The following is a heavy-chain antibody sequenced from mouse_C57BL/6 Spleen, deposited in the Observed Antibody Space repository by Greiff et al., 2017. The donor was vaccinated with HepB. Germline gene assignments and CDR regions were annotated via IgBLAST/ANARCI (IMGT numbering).Heavy chain of an antibody. V-gene: IGHV5-17*01. CDR3: ARRPFYYGYDYWYFDV. Sequence: EVHLVESGGGLVKPGGSPKLSCAASGFTFSDYGMHWVRQAPEKGLEWVAYISSGSSTIYYADTVKGRFTISRDNAKNTLFLQMTSLRSEDTAMYYCARRPFYYGYDYWYFDVWGTGTTVTVSS. CDR2: ISSGSSTI. CDR1: GFTFSDYG. J-gene: IGHJ1*03. D-gene: IGHD2-2*01.